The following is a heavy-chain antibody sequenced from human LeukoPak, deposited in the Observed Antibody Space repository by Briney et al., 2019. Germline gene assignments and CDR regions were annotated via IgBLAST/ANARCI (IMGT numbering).Heavy chain of an antibody. V-gene: IGHV1-18*01. J-gene: IGHJ6*04. CDR3: ARDQRSTYYYGSGSSPGMDV. CDR1: GYTFTSYA. CDR2: ISGYNDNT. D-gene: IGHD3-10*01. Sequence: ASVKVSCKASGYTFTSYAMRWVRQAPGQGLEWMGWISGYNDNTKYYAQKLQGRVTMTTDTSTSTAYMELRSLRSDDTAVYYCARDQRSTYYYGSGSSPGMDVWGKGTTVTVSS.